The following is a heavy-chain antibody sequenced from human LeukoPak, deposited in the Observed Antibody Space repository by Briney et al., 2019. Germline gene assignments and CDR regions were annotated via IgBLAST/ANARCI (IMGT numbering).Heavy chain of an antibody. V-gene: IGHV4-34*01. CDR1: GVSFSGYY. CDR3: ARGRKDTGRRELDY. J-gene: IGHJ4*02. D-gene: IGHD1-1*01. CDR2: INHSGST. Sequence: SETLSLTCAVYGVSFSGYYWSWIRQPPGKGLEWIGEINHSGSTNYNPSLKSRVTISVDTSKNQFSLKLSSVTAADTAVYYCARGRKDTGRRELDYWGQGTLVTVSS.